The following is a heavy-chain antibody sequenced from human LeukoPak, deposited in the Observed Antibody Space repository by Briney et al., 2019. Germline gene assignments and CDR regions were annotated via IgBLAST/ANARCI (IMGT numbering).Heavy chain of an antibody. CDR3: ARDESGYSGYVRFDP. V-gene: IGHV3-48*03. D-gene: IGHD5-12*01. Sequence: GGSLRLSCAAPGFTFSSYEMNWVRRAPGKGLEWVSYISSSGGTIYYADSVKGRFTISRDNAKNSLYLQMNSLRAEDTAVYYCARDESGYSGYVRFDPWGQGTLVTVSS. CDR2: ISSSGGTI. J-gene: IGHJ5*02. CDR1: GFTFSSYE.